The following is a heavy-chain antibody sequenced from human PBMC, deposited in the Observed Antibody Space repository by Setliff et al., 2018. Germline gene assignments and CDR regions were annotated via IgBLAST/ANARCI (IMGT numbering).Heavy chain of an antibody. CDR3: AREDYDSSGYYMDY. CDR1: GESFSGYF. CDR2: ISHSGNT. V-gene: IGHV4-34*01. J-gene: IGHJ4*02. Sequence: PSETLSLTCAVYGESFSGYFWSWIRQTPEKGLEWIGEISHSGNTNYNPSFKSRVTISVDTSKNQFSLKLSSVTAGDTAAYFCAREDYDSSGYYMDYWGQGTLVTVSS. D-gene: IGHD3-22*01.